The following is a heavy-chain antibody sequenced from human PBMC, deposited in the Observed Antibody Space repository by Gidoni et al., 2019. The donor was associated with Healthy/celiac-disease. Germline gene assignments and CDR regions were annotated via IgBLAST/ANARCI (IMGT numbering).Heavy chain of an antibody. V-gene: IGHV4-34*01. Sequence: QVQLQQWGAGLLKPSETLSLTCAVYGGSFSGYYWSWIREPPGKGLEWIGEINHSGSTNYKPSLKSRVTISVDTSKNQFSLKLSSVTAADTAVYYCARGWLRKANFQHWGQGTLVTVSS. CDR3: ARGWLRKANFQH. J-gene: IGHJ1*01. CDR2: INHSGST. CDR1: GGSFSGYY. D-gene: IGHD6-19*01.